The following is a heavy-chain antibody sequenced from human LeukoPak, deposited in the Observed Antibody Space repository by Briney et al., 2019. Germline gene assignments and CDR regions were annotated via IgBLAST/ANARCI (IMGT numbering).Heavy chain of an antibody. D-gene: IGHD6-13*01. Sequence: GESLKISCKGSGYSFTVYWIGWVRQMPGKGLGWRGIIYPGDSDTRSSPSFQGQVTTSADKSISTAYLQWSSLKASNTAMYYCARLGGIAAAGTGDYWGQGTLVTVSS. CDR1: GYSFTVYW. CDR2: IYPGDSDT. CDR3: ARLGGIAAAGTGDY. J-gene: IGHJ4*02. V-gene: IGHV5-51*01.